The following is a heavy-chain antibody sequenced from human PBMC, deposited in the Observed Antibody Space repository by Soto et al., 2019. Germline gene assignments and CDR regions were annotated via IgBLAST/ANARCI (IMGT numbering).Heavy chain of an antibody. J-gene: IGHJ4*02. V-gene: IGHV4-59*08. CDR2: IYYSGST. CDR3: ARRYGSAIDF. Sequence: WILQTKGKGLEWIGYIYYSGSTNYNPSLKSRVTISVDTSKNQFSLKLSSVTAADTAVYYCARRYGSAIDFWGQGTLVTVSS. D-gene: IGHD1-26*01.